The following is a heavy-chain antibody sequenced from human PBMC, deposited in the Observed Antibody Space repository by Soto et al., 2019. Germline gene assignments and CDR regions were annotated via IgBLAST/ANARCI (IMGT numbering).Heavy chain of an antibody. Sequence: PSETLSLTCTVSGGSISSYYWSLIRQPPGKGLEWIGYIYYSGSTNYNPSLKSRVTISVDTSKNQFSLKLSSVTAADTAVYYCARGKTYYYDSSGYHFDYWGQGTLVTVSS. V-gene: IGHV4-59*01. CDR3: ARGKTYYYDSSGYHFDY. CDR1: GGSISSYY. D-gene: IGHD3-22*01. CDR2: IYYSGST. J-gene: IGHJ4*02.